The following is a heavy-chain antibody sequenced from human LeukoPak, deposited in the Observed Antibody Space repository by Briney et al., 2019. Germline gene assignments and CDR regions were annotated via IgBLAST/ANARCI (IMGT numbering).Heavy chain of an antibody. CDR3: ASPRPGYYYMDV. J-gene: IGHJ6*03. V-gene: IGHV4-38-2*02. CDR1: GYSISSGYY. Sequence: SETLSLTCTVSGYSISSGYYWGCIRQPPGKGLEWIGSIYHSGSTYYNPSLKSRVTISVDTSTNQFSLKLSSVTAADTAVYYCASPRPGYYYMDVWGKGTTVTVSS. CDR2: IYHSGST.